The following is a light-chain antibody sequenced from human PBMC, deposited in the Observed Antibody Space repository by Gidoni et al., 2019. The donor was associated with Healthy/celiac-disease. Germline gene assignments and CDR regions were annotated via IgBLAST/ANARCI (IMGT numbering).Light chain of an antibody. J-gene: IGKJ1*01. CDR3: QKYGSSPSWT. CDR2: GES. V-gene: IGKV3-20*01. CDR1: QSVISSY. Sequence: EIVFTHSPGTLSLPPGERSTLSCKASQSVISSYLAWSQQKPGHAPRLLIYGESSSATGIPDRLSGSGSGTEFTLTISRLEPEDFAVYYCQKYGSSPSWTFGQGTKVEIK.